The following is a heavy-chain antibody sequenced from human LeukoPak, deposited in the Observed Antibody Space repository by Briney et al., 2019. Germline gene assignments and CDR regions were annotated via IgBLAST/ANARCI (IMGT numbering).Heavy chain of an antibody. CDR3: ARDRYYYGSGSYYNPPHY. D-gene: IGHD3-10*01. J-gene: IGHJ4*02. CDR1: GYTFTSYG. V-gene: IGHV1-18*01. Sequence: ASVTVSCKASGYTFTSYGISWVRQAPGQGLEWMGWISAYNGNTNYAQKLQGRVTMTTDTSTSTAYMELRSLRSDDTAVYYCARDRYYYGSGSYYNPPHYWGQGTLVTVSS. CDR2: ISAYNGNT.